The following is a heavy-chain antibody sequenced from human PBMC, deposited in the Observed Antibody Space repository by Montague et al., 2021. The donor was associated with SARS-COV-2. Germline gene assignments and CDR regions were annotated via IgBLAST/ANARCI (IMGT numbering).Heavy chain of an antibody. CDR1: GGSITTYY. CDR2: IYTSGSA. Sequence: SETLSLTCTVSGGSITTYYWSWIRQPAGKGLEWIGRIYTSGSANXNPSLKSRVTMSIDTSKNQFSLKLNSVTAADTAVYYCARVLGLGEFDYWGQGTLVTVSS. CDR3: ARVLGLGEFDY. D-gene: IGHD3-10*01. V-gene: IGHV4-4*07. J-gene: IGHJ4*02.